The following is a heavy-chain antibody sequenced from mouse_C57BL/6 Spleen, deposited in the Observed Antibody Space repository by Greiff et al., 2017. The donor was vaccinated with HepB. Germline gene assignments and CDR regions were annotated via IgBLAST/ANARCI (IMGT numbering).Heavy chain of an antibody. CDR3: ARDDYYGSSHFDY. D-gene: IGHD1-1*01. Sequence: EVNVVESGGGLVKPGGSLKLSCAASGFTFSSYAMSWVRQTPEKRLEWVATISDGGSYTYYPDNVKGRFTISRDNAKNNLYLQMSHLKSEDTAMYYCARDDYYGSSHFDYWGQGTTLTVSS. V-gene: IGHV5-4*01. J-gene: IGHJ2*01. CDR1: GFTFSSYA. CDR2: ISDGGSYT.